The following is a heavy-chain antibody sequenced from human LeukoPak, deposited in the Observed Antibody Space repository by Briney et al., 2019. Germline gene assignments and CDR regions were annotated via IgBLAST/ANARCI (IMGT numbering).Heavy chain of an antibody. J-gene: IGHJ4*02. V-gene: IGHV3-49*04. CDR2: IRSKAYGGTT. D-gene: IGHD1-26*01. CDR3: KSSGTYY. Sequence: GGSLSLSCTAAEFIFGDYAMSWVRQATGKGLEWVGFIRSKAYGGTTEYAASVKGRFTISRDDSKSIAYLQMNSLKTEDTAVYYCKSSGTYYWGQGTLVTVSS. CDR1: EFIFGDYA.